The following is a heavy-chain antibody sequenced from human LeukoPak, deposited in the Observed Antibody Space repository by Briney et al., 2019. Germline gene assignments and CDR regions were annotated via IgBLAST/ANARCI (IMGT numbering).Heavy chain of an antibody. V-gene: IGHV1-2*02. CDR1: AYTFTNYY. CDR3: ARGAHYHDSSEGYDY. Sequence: ASVKVSCKASAYTFTNYYIHWVRQAPGQGLEWMGWINPNSGGTNYAQKFQGRVTMTRDTSISTAYMELSRLRSDDTAVYYCARGAHYHDSSEGYDYWGQGTLVTVSS. CDR2: INPNSGGT. J-gene: IGHJ4*02. D-gene: IGHD3-22*01.